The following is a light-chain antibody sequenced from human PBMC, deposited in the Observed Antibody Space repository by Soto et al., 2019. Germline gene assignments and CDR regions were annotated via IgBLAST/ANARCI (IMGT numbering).Light chain of an antibody. CDR1: SDVGSYNL. V-gene: IGLV2-23*03. J-gene: IGLJ2*01. CDR3: CSYASSSTFEV. Sequence: QSVLTQPASVSGSPGQSITISCTSDVGSYNLVSWYQQHPGKAPKLMIYEGSKRPSGVSNRFSGSKSGNTASLTISGLQAEDEADYYCCSYASSSTFEVFGGGTKVTVL. CDR2: EGS.